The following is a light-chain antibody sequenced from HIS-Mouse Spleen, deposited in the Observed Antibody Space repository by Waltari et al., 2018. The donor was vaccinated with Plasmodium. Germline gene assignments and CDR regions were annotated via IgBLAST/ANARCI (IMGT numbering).Light chain of an antibody. J-gene: IGKJ2*01. CDR2: VAS. V-gene: IGKV1-8*01. Sequence: AIRMTQSPSSFSASTGDRVTITCRASQGISSYLAWYQQKPGKAPKILIYVASTLESGVPSRCSCSGSGTDVTLTISCLQSEDCATYYCQQYYSYPYTFGQGTKLEIK. CDR1: QGISSY. CDR3: QQYYSYPYT.